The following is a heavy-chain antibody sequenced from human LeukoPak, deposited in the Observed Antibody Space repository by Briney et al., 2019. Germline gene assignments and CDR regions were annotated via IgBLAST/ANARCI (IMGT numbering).Heavy chain of an antibody. CDR2: INHSGSN. V-gene: IGHV4-34*01. CDR3: ARGARGYSYGYFLATGGHFDY. CDR1: GGSFSGYY. Sequence: SETLSLTCAVYGGSFSGYYWRWIRRPPGKGLEWVGDINHSGSNKYNPSLKRRVTISVDTSKNQFPLKMSSVTAADTAVYYCARGARGYSYGYFLATGGHFDYWGQGTLVTVSS. J-gene: IGHJ4*02. D-gene: IGHD5-18*01.